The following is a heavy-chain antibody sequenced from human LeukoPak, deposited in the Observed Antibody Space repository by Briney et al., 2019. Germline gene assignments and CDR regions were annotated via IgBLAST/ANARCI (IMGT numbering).Heavy chain of an antibody. CDR2: IYPGDSDT. V-gene: IGHV5-51*01. CDR1: GYTLTELS. J-gene: IGHJ6*02. CDR3: ARGADYYGSGSSRYYYYGMDV. D-gene: IGHD3-10*01. Sequence: ASVKVSCKVSGYTLTELSMHWVRQMPGKGLEWMGIIYPGDSDTRYSPSFQGQVTISADKSISTAYLQWSSLKASDTAMYYCARGADYYGSGSSRYYYYGMDVWGQGTTVTVSS.